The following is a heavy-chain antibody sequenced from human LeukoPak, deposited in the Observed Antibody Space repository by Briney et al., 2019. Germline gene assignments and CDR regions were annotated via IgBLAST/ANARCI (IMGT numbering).Heavy chain of an antibody. CDR2: MNPNSGNT. J-gene: IGHJ4*02. CDR1: GYTFTSYD. CDR3: ATSSVVRGVRFPLDY. D-gene: IGHD3-10*01. Sequence: ASVKVSCKASGYTFTSYDINWVRQATGQGLEWMGWMNPNSGNTGYAQKFQGRVTMTEDTSTDTAYMELSSLRSEDTAVYYCATSSVVRGVRFPLDYWGQGTLVTVSS. V-gene: IGHV1-8*01.